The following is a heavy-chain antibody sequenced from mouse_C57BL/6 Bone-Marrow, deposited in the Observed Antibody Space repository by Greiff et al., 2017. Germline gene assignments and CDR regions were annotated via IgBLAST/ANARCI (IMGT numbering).Heavy chain of an antibody. V-gene: IGHV14-2*01. CDR1: GFNIKDYY. J-gene: IGHJ1*03. CDR2: IDPEDGET. CDR3: ALRYFDV. Sequence: VQLQQSGAELVKPGASVKLSCTASGFNIKDYYMHWVKQRTEQGLEWIGRIDPEDGETKYAPKFPGKATITADTAYNTAYLQLSSLTSEDTAVYYCALRYFDVWGTGTTVTVSS.